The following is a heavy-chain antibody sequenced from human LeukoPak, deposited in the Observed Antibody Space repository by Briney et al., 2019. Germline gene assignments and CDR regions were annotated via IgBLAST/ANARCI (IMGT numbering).Heavy chain of an antibody. J-gene: IGHJ4*02. V-gene: IGHV3-30*02. D-gene: IGHD3-16*01. CDR1: GFTFSTYG. CDR3: AKDHVTWGNRYFDH. CDR2: IGHDGTKI. Sequence: GGSLRLSCAASGFTFSTYGMHWVSQAPGKGLEWVAVIGHDGTKIYYADSVQGRFTISRDNSKNTLYLEMNSLSGEDTALYYCAKDHVTWGNRYFDHWGQGTLGTVSS.